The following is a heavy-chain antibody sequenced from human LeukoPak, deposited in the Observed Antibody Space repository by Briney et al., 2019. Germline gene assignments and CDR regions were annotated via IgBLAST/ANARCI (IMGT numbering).Heavy chain of an antibody. Sequence: GGSLRLSCTTPGFTFIDYTMHWVRQAPGEGPEWVALASSDGSDKQYAASVKGRFTISRDDSKNTLYLEMNTLKDEDTAVYYCARAHSASWYAAYWGHGTRVTVSS. V-gene: IGHV3-30*04. CDR3: ARAHSASWYAAY. D-gene: IGHD2-2*01. CDR2: ASSDGSDK. CDR1: GFTFIDYT. J-gene: IGHJ4*03.